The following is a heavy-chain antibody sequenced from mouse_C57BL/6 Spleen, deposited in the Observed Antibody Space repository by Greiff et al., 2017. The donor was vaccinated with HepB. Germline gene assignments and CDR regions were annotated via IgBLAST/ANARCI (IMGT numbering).Heavy chain of an antibody. J-gene: IGHJ1*03. D-gene: IGHD1-1*01. CDR1: GFSLTSYG. CDR3: AKNLGSSPWYFDV. CDR2: IWGGGST. Sequence: QVQLQQSGPGLVQPSQCLSITCTVSGFSLTSYGVHWVRQSPGKGLEWLGVIWGGGSTDYNAAFMSRLSITKDNSKIQVFFKMNSLQADDTAIYYCAKNLGSSPWYFDVWGTGTTVTVSS. V-gene: IGHV2-5*01.